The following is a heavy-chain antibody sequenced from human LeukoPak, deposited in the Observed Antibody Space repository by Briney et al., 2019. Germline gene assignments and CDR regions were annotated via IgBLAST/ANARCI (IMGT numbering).Heavy chain of an antibody. Sequence: VASVKVSRKASGYTFTGYYMHWVRQAPGQGLEWMGRINPNSGGTNYAQVFQGRVTMTRDTSISTAYMELSRLRSDDTAVYYCASWSSSGWDPNFDYWGQGTLVTVSS. J-gene: IGHJ4*02. D-gene: IGHD6-19*01. CDR2: INPNSGGT. CDR3: ASWSSSGWDPNFDY. V-gene: IGHV1-2*06. CDR1: GYTFTGYY.